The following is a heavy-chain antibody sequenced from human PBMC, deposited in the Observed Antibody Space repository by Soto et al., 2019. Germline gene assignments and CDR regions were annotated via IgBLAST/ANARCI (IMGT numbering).Heavy chain of an antibody. V-gene: IGHV3-23*01. CDR3: AKDLTGYSSWLRVDY. CDR2: ISGSGGST. D-gene: IGHD5-12*01. J-gene: IGHJ4*02. Sequence: PGGSLRLSCAASGFTFSSYAMSWVRQAPGKGLEWVSAISGSGGSTYYADSVKGRFTISRDNSKNTLYLQMNSLRAEDTAVYYCAKDLTGYSSWLRVDYWGQGTLVTVSS. CDR1: GFTFSSYA.